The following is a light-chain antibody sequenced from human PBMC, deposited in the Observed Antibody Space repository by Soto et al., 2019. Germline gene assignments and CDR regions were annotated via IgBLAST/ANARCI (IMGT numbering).Light chain of an antibody. CDR1: QSVSSN. Sequence: EIVMTQSTATLSVSPGERATLSCRASQSVSSNLAWYQQKPGQAPRLLIYVASTRTTGIPARCSGSGSGTELPITISSLQSENFAVYYCQQYNNWPPYTFGQGTKLEIK. V-gene: IGKV3-15*01. J-gene: IGKJ2*01. CDR2: VAS. CDR3: QQYNNWPPYT.